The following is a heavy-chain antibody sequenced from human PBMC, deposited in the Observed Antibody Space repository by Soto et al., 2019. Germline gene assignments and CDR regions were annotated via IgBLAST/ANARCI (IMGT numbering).Heavy chain of an antibody. J-gene: IGHJ6*02. D-gene: IGHD6-19*01. V-gene: IGHV3-33*01. CDR1: GFTFSSYG. Sequence: QVQLVESGGGVVQPGRSLRLSCAASGFTFSSYGMHWVRQAPGKGLEWVAVIWYDGSNKYYADSVKGRFTISRDNSKNTLYLQMNSLRAEDTAVYYFARDPQYIAVAGLHGMYVWGQGTTVTVSS. CDR2: IWYDGSNK. CDR3: ARDPQYIAVAGLHGMYV.